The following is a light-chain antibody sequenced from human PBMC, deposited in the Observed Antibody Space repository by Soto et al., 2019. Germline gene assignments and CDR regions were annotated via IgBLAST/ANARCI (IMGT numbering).Light chain of an antibody. CDR2: GAS. CDR3: QQYNKWTSRT. CDR1: QSVNSN. V-gene: IGKV3-15*01. J-gene: IGKJ1*01. Sequence: EIVMTQSPATLSVSPGGRATLSCRASQSVNSNLAWYQQKPGQAPRLLIYGASTRTTGLPARFSGSGSGTEFTLTISSLQSEDFAVYYCQQYNKWTSRTFGQGTKVDIK.